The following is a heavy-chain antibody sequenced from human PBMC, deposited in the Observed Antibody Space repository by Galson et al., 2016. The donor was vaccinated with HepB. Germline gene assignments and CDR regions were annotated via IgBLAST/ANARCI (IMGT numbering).Heavy chain of an antibody. V-gene: IGHV3-23*01. Sequence: SLRLSCAASGITLTTYSINWGRQAPGKGLEWVSGILGDGDTTYYADSVKGRFSISRDKSKNTLFLQMNSLRAEDTAVYHCAKAEKWEHDFWGQGTLVTVSS. CDR1: GITLTTYS. CDR2: ILGDGDTT. D-gene: IGHD1/OR15-1a*01. J-gene: IGHJ4*02. CDR3: AKAEKWEHDF.